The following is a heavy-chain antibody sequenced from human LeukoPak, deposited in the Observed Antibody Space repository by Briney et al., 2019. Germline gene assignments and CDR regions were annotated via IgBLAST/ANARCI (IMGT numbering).Heavy chain of an antibody. V-gene: IGHV4-59*01. CDR3: ARGGYSYVSTGWFDP. J-gene: IGHJ5*02. CDR2: IYYSGST. CDR1: GGSISSYY. D-gene: IGHD5-18*01. Sequence: SETLSLTCTVSGGSISSYYWSWIRQPPGKGLEWIGYIYYSGSTNYNPSLKSRVTISVDTSKNQVSLKLSSVTAADTAVYYCARGGYSYVSTGWFDPWGQGTLVTVSS.